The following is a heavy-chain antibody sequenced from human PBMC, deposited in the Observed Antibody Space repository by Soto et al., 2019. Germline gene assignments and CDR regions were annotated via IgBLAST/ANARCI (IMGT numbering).Heavy chain of an antibody. J-gene: IGHJ3*02. V-gene: IGHV3-30-3*01. D-gene: IGHD1-26*01. CDR3: ARLFGGYSGSHADEFDI. CDR1: GFSFGRFA. CDR2: ITYDGSNQ. Sequence: VQLVESGGDVVQPGRSLRLSCAGSGFSFGRFAIHWVRQAPGKGLEWVAVITYDGSNQYYADSVKGRFTVSRDNSRSTVYLQMNNLRSEDTAIYYCARLFGGYSGSHADEFDIWGQGTMVPVSS.